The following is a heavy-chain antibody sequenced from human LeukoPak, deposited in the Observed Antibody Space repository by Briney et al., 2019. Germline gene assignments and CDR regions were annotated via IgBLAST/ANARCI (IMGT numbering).Heavy chain of an antibody. CDR2: ITPIFGTA. J-gene: IGHJ4*02. CDR3: ARPPDYCGGDCYSLY. D-gene: IGHD2-21*02. V-gene: IGHV1-69*06. CDR1: GGTFSSYA. Sequence: GASVKVSCKASGGTFSSYAISWVRQAPGQGLEWMGGITPIFGTANYAQKFQGRVTITADKSTSTAYMELSSLRSGDTAVYYCARPPDYCGGDCYSLYWGQGTLVTVSS.